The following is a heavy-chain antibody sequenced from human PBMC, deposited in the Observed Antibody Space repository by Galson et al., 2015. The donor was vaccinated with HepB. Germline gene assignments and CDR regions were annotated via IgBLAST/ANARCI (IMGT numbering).Heavy chain of an antibody. J-gene: IGHJ6*02. Sequence: CAISGDSVSSNSAAWNWIRQSPSRGLEWLGRTYYRSKWYNDYAVSVKSRITINPDTSKNQFSLQLNSVTPEDTAVYYCARWGPIWFGEHYYYYYGMDVWGQGTTVTVSS. V-gene: IGHV6-1*01. D-gene: IGHD3-10*01. CDR3: ARWGPIWFGEHYYYYYGMDV. CDR2: TYYRSKWYN. CDR1: GDSVSSNSAA.